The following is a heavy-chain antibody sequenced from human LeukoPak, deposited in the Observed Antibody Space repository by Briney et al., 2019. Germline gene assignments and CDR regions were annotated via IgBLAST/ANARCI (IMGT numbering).Heavy chain of an antibody. V-gene: IGHV1-2*06. CDR1: GYTFTGYY. D-gene: IGHD3-10*01. Sequence: ASVKVSCKASGYTFTGYYMHWVRQAPGQGLEWMGRINPNRGGTNYAQKFQGRVTMTRDTSISTAYMELSSLRSEDTAVYYCARGRSGLYYYYYYMDVWGKGTTVTVSS. CDR3: ARGRSGLYYYYYYMDV. J-gene: IGHJ6*03. CDR2: INPNRGGT.